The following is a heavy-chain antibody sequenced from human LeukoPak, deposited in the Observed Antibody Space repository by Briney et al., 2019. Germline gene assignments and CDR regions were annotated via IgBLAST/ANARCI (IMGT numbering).Heavy chain of an antibody. J-gene: IGHJ5*02. D-gene: IGHD3-10*01. CDR1: GYTFTSYY. CDR3: ARSDNMERTRTLWFGESFNWFDP. Sequence: ASVKVSCKASGYTFTSYYMHWVRQAPGQGLEWMGIINPSGGSTSYAQKFQGRVTMTRDTSTSTVYMELSSLRSEDTAVYYCARSDNMERTRTLWFGESFNWFDPWGQGTLVTVSS. V-gene: IGHV1-46*01. CDR2: INPSGGST.